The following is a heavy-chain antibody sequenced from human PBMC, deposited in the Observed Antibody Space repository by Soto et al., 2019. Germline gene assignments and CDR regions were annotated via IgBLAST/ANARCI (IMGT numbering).Heavy chain of an antibody. V-gene: IGHV3-21*01. J-gene: IGHJ6*03. CDR2: IISSSSYI. CDR3: GREVGKRGSGVFYYYMDV. CDR1: GFTFSSYS. Sequence: PGESLRLSCAASGFTFSSYSMNWVRQAPGKWLEWVSSIISSSSYIYYADSVEGRWTISRDYAKNSLYVQMNRLTAEDTAVYYCGREVGKRGSGVFYYYMDVWGKGTAVT. D-gene: IGHD2-15*01.